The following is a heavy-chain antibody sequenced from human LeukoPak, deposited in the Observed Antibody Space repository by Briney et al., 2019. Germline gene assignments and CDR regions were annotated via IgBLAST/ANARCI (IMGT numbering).Heavy chain of an antibody. J-gene: IGHJ3*02. CDR1: GVSISRSFYY. D-gene: IGHD4-17*01. Sequence: PSETLSLTCSISGVSISRSFYYWGWIRQPPGKRLEWIGNIYYTGSTYYNPSLKSRVSMSVDTSNNQFSLNLISVTAADTAVYFCARRPNLPADLGDYRRFDIWGQGRRVTVSS. CDR3: ARRPNLPADLGDYRRFDI. CDR2: IYYTGST. V-gene: IGHV4-39*01.